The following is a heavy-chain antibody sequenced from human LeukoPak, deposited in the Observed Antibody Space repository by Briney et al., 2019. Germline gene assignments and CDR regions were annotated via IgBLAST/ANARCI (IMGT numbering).Heavy chain of an antibody. Sequence: PSETLSLTCAVYGGSFSGLYWPWLRQPPGKGLEWIGEINHSGSTTYNPSLNNRVTISVDTSKNQFSLKMSSVTAADTDVYYCAGPRYGSGSLDFWGQGTLVTVSS. J-gene: IGHJ4*02. CDR3: AGPRYGSGSLDF. CDR2: INHSGST. D-gene: IGHD3-10*01. V-gene: IGHV4-34*01. CDR1: GGSFSGLY.